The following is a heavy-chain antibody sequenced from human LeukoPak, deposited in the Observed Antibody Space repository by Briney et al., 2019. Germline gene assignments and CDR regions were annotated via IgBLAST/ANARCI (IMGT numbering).Heavy chain of an antibody. CDR3: ARRGDYSYGSFDY. V-gene: IGHV4-59*01. J-gene: IGHJ4*02. Sequence: SETLSLTCTVSGGSISSYYWSWIRQPPGKGLEWIGYIYYSGSTNYNPSLKSRVTISVDTSKNQFSLKLSSVTAADTAVYYCARRGDYSYGSFDYWGQGTLATVSS. CDR1: GGSISSYY. D-gene: IGHD5-18*01. CDR2: IYYSGST.